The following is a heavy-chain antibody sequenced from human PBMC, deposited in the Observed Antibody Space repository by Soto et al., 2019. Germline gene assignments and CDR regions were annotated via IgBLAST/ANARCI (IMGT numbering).Heavy chain of an antibody. D-gene: IGHD3-22*01. Sequence: SLRLSCAASGFTFSSYAMSWVRQAPGKGLEWVSAISGSGGSTYYADSVKGRFTISRDNSKNTLYLQMNSLRAEDTAVYYCAKDSRLRITMIVVVKPYAFDIWGQGTMVTVSS. CDR1: GFTFSSYA. CDR3: AKDSRLRITMIVVVKPYAFDI. CDR2: ISGSGGST. V-gene: IGHV3-23*01. J-gene: IGHJ3*02.